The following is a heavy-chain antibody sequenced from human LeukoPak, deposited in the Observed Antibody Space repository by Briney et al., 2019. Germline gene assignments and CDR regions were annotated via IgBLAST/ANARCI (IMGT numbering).Heavy chain of an antibody. D-gene: IGHD2-2*01. CDR1: GFTFSSYS. Sequence: PGGSLRLSCVASGFTFSSYSMNWVRQAPGKGLDWVSSISSSSSYIYYADSVKGRFTISRDNAKNSLYLQMNSLRAEDTAVYYCASQVVPAARVDYWGQGTLVTVSS. CDR3: ASQVVPAARVDY. CDR2: ISSSSSYI. J-gene: IGHJ4*02. V-gene: IGHV3-21*01.